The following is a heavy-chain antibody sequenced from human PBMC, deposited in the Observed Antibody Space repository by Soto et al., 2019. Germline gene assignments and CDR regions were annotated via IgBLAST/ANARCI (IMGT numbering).Heavy chain of an antibody. J-gene: IGHJ4*02. CDR3: ARDSCSGDSCYMGVSYYFDY. Sequence: HPGGSLRLSCAASGFTFSSYAMHWVRQAPGKGLEWVAVISYDGSNKYYADSVKGRFTISRDNSKNTLYLQMNSLRAEDTAVYYCARDSCSGDSCYMGVSYYFDYWGQGTLVTVSS. V-gene: IGHV3-30-3*01. CDR1: GFTFSSYA. CDR2: ISYDGSNK. D-gene: IGHD2-15*01.